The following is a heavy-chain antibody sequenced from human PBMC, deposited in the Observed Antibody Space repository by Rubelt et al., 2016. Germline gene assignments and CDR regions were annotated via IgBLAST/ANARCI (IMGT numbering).Heavy chain of an antibody. D-gene: IGHD6-13*01. Sequence: QVQLQESGPGLVKPSETLSLTCTVSGGSMSTYSWSWIRQPPGKGLEWIGYIYYSGSTIYNPSLKRRVPISVDTSKNQVSRKLRSVTAADTAVYYCARHYSSTWANWFDPWGQGNLVTVSP. CDR2: IYYSGST. V-gene: IGHV4-59*08. CDR1: GGSMSTYS. CDR3: ARHYSSTWANWFDP. J-gene: IGHJ5*02.